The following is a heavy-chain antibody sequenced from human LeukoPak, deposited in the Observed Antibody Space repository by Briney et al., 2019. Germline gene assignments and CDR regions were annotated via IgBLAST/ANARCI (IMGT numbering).Heavy chain of an antibody. CDR3: ARDELKVKSFDP. Sequence: GGSLRLSCAASGFTFSTYSMNWVRQAPGKGLEWVSSISSSSSYIYYADSVKGRFTFSRDNAKNSLYLQMNSLRAEDTAVYYCARDELKVKSFDPWGQGTLVTVSS. J-gene: IGHJ5*02. CDR2: ISSSSSYI. D-gene: IGHD3-22*01. V-gene: IGHV3-21*01. CDR1: GFTFSTYS.